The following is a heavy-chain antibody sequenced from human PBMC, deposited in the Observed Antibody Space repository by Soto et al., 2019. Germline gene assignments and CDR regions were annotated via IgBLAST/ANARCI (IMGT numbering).Heavy chain of an antibody. V-gene: IGHV3-30-3*01. CDR2: ISYDGSNK. CDR3: ARDSQYYYDSSGYSVY. CDR1: GFTFSSYA. J-gene: IGHJ4*02. Sequence: GGSLRLSCAASGFTFSSYAMHWVRQAPGKGLEWVAVISYDGSNKYYADSVKGRFTISRDNSKNTLYLQMNSLRAEDTAVYYCARDSQYYYDSSGYSVYWGQGTRVTVSS. D-gene: IGHD3-22*01.